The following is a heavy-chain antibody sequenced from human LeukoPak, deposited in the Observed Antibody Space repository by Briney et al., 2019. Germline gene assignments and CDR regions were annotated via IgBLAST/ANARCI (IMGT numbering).Heavy chain of an antibody. J-gene: IGHJ5*02. CDR1: GGSITRYY. CDR3: ARVEAVAGTYNWFDP. Sequence: SETLSLTCTVSGGSITRYYWSWIRQPPGKGLEWIGYIYSTGSANYNPSLKSRVTMSVDTSKSQFSLKLTSVTAADTAVYYCARVEAVAGTYNWFDPWGQGTLVTVSS. CDR2: IYSTGSA. D-gene: IGHD6-19*01. V-gene: IGHV4-4*09.